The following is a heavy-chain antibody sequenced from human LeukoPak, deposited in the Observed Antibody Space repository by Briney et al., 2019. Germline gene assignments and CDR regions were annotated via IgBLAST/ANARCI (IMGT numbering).Heavy chain of an antibody. V-gene: IGHV3-66*02. CDR2: IYPGGST. Sequence: PGGSLRLSCAASTFTVIDHYMTWVRQAPGRGLEWVAAIYPGGSTYYADSVKGRFTISRDKSKNTLYLQMNTLRAEETAVYYCARGAGVGHYYYYAMDIWGQGTTVTVSS. CDR3: ARGAGVGHYYYYAMDI. CDR1: TFTVIDHY. J-gene: IGHJ6*02. D-gene: IGHD1-26*01.